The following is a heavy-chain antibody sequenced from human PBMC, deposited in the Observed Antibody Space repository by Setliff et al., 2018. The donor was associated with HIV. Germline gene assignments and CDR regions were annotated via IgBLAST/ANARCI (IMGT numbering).Heavy chain of an antibody. CDR2: IIPILDTT. D-gene: IGHD6-19*01. Sequence: SVKVSCKAAGGTFNNYVFSWVRKAPGRGLEWIGTIIPILDTTNYAQKFQDRVTITTDESISTAYMELSSLRSEDTAVYYCARGLAVAGKSYYYYYYMDVWGKGTTVTVSS. CDR3: ARGLAVAGKSYYYYYYMDV. CDR1: GGTFNNYV. V-gene: IGHV1-69*11. J-gene: IGHJ6*03.